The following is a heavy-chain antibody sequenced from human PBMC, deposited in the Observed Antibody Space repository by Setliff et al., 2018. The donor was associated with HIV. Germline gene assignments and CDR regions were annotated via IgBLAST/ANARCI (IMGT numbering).Heavy chain of an antibody. CDR1: GVSISNYY. V-gene: IGHV4-4*07. Sequence: SETLSLTCTVSGVSISNYYWSWIQQPAGKGLEWIGRIYTSGNTNYNPSLKSRVTMSVDTSKKQFSLKLTSVTAADTAVYYCAGHFYYSGSGIWAGLDSWGQGTLVTVSS. CDR2: IYTSGNT. CDR3: AGHFYYSGSGIWAGLDS. J-gene: IGHJ4*02. D-gene: IGHD3-10*01.